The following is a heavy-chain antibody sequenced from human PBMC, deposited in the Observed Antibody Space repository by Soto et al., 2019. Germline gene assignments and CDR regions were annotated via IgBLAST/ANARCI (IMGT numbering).Heavy chain of an antibody. J-gene: IGHJ4*02. V-gene: IGHV3-30-3*01. CDR2: ISYDGSNK. Sequence: GGSLRLSCAASGFTFSSYAMHWVRQAPGKGLEWVAVISYDGSNKYYADSVKGRFTISRDNSKNTLYLQMNSLRAEDTAVYYCASSGMEGGLGYWGQGTLVTVSS. CDR3: ASSGMEGGLGY. CDR1: GFTFSSYA. D-gene: IGHD3-10*01.